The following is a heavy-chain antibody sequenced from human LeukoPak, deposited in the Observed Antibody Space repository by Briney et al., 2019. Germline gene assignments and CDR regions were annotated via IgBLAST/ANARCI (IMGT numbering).Heavy chain of an antibody. Sequence: GKSLRLSCAASGFIFSSYSMHWVRQAPGKGLERVALIWYDGSNKYYADSVKGRFTVSRDNSKNTLFLQMNSLRAEDTAVYYCGRDGYQPIDYWGQGTLVTVSS. D-gene: IGHD6-13*01. V-gene: IGHV3-33*01. J-gene: IGHJ4*02. CDR1: GFIFSSYS. CDR3: GRDGYQPIDY. CDR2: IWYDGSNK.